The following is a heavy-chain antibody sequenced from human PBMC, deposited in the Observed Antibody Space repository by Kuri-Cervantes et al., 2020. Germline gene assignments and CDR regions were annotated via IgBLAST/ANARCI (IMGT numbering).Heavy chain of an antibody. Sequence: LSLTCAASGFTFSSYAMHWVRQAPGKGLEWVSYISSSSSTIYYADSVKGRFTISRDNAKNSLYLQMNSLRAEDTAVYYCAKVSEQLPPDYWGQGTLVTVSS. CDR2: ISSSSSTI. CDR3: AKVSEQLPPDY. CDR1: GFTFSSYA. J-gene: IGHJ4*02. D-gene: IGHD5-18*01. V-gene: IGHV3-48*01.